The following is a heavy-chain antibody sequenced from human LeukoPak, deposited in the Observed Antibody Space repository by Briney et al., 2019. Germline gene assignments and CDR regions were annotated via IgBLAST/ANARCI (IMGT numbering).Heavy chain of an antibody. D-gene: IGHD3-9*01. CDR2: ISSNGGST. CDR3: ARASNAGLRYFDWLSDY. Sequence: GGSLRLSCAASGFTFSSYAMHWVRQAPGKGLEYVSAISSNGGSTYYANSVKGRFTISRDNSKNTLYLQMGSLRAEDMAVYYCARASNAGLRYFDWLSDYWGQGTLVTVSS. V-gene: IGHV3-64*01. J-gene: IGHJ4*02. CDR1: GFTFSSYA.